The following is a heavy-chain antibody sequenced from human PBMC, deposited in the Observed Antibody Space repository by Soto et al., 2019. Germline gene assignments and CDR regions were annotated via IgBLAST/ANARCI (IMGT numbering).Heavy chain of an antibody. J-gene: IGHJ4*02. CDR1: GGSFSGYY. CDR2: INHSGST. CDR3: ASTRSRAQGIAAAWGGY. V-gene: IGHV4-34*01. Sequence: QVQLQQWGAGLLKPSETLSLTCAVYGGSFSGYYWSWIRQPPGKGLEWIGEINHSGSTNYNPSLKSRVTISVDTSKNQFSLKLSSVTAADTAVYYCASTRSRAQGIAAAWGGYWGQGTLVTVSS. D-gene: IGHD6-13*01.